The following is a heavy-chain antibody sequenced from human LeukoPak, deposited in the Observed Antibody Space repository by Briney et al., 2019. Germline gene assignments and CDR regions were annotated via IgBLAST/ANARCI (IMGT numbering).Heavy chain of an antibody. CDR3: ARTYYDMLTGYNSYFDY. J-gene: IGHJ4*02. CDR1: GFTFISYE. D-gene: IGHD3-9*01. Sequence: GGSLRLSCAASGFTFISYEMNWVRQAPGKGLEWVSSITASSTAIYSADSVKGRFTISRDNAKNFLYLQMNSLRAEDTAVYYCARTYYDMLTGYNSYFDYWGQGILVTVSS. V-gene: IGHV3-21*01. CDR2: ITASSTAI.